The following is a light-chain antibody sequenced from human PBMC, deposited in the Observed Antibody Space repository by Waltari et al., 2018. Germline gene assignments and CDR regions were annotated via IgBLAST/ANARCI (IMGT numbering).Light chain of an antibody. CDR3: QQRSNWPPGT. V-gene: IGKV3-11*01. CDR2: DAS. CDR1: QSVSSY. J-gene: IGKJ4*01. Sequence: EIVLTQSPATLSLSPGERATLSCRASQSVSSYLAWYQQKPGQAPRLLSDDASNRATGGAGRGGGSGSGTDFTLTISSLEPEDFAVYYCQQRSNWPPGTFGGGTKVEIK.